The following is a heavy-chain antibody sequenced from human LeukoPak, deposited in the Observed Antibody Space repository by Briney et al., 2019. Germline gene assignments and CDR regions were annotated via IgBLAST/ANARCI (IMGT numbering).Heavy chain of an antibody. J-gene: IGHJ4*02. CDR1: GFTFSRYG. CDR3: AKDKGYDILTGYAPGGY. CDR2: ISYDGSNK. Sequence: GGSLRLSCAASGFTFSRYGMTWVRQAPGKGLEWVAVISYDGSNKYYADSVKGRFTISRDNSKNTLYLRMNSLRAEDTAVYYCAKDKGYDILTGYAPGGYWGQGTLVTVSS. V-gene: IGHV3-30*18. D-gene: IGHD3-9*01.